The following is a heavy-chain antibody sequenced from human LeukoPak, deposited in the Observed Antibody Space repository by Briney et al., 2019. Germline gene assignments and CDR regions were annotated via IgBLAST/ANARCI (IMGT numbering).Heavy chain of an antibody. D-gene: IGHD6-6*01. CDR3: AKRVPYSSSSVYFDF. J-gene: IGHJ4*02. CDR2: ITDSGSST. CDR1: GFTFSSYG. Sequence: GGSLRLSCAASGFTFSSYGMSWVRQAPGMRLEWVSAITDSGSSTYYADSVMGRFTISRDNSKNTLYLEMNSLRAEDTALYYCAKRVPYSSSSVYFDFWGQGTLVTVSS. V-gene: IGHV3-23*01.